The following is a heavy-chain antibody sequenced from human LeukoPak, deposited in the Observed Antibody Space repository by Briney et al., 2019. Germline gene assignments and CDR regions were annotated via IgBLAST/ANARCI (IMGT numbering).Heavy chain of an antibody. Sequence: GASVKVSCKASGYTFTGCYIHWVRKAPGQGLEWMGWINPNTGGTNYAQNFQGRVTMTRDTSISTAYLELSRLRSDDTAVYYCARRYCSSSSCYYFDYWGQGTLVTVPS. J-gene: IGHJ4*02. D-gene: IGHD2-2*01. CDR1: GYTFTGCY. CDR3: ARRYCSSSSCYYFDY. V-gene: IGHV1-2*02. CDR2: INPNTGGT.